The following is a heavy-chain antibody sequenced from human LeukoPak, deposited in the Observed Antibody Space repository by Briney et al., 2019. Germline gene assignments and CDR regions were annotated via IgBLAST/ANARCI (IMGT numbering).Heavy chain of an antibody. D-gene: IGHD3-16*02. J-gene: IGHJ4*02. Sequence: GASVKVSCKASGYTFTSYGISWVRQAPGQGLEWMGWISAYNGNTNYAQKLQGRVTMTTDTSTSTAYMELRSLRSDDTAVYYCARAGEHDSVWGSYRRWGQGTLVTVSS. CDR2: ISAYNGNT. CDR3: ARAGEHDSVWGSYRR. CDR1: GYTFTSYG. V-gene: IGHV1-18*04.